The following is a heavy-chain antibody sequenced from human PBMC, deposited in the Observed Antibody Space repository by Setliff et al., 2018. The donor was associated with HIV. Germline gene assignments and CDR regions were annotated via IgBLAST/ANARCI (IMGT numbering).Heavy chain of an antibody. V-gene: IGHV4-34*01. CDR1: GGSFSGSY. D-gene: IGHD2-21*02. CDR2: LNYDGVT. CDR3: ATTYCRGADCPQMYDY. J-gene: IGHJ4*02. Sequence: SETLSLTCAVYGGSFSGSYWSWIRQPPGKGLGWIGELNYDGVTNHNPSLRSRVTISVDTSRKQWSLRLNSVTAADTAVYYCATTYCRGADCPQMYDYWGQGTLVTVSS.